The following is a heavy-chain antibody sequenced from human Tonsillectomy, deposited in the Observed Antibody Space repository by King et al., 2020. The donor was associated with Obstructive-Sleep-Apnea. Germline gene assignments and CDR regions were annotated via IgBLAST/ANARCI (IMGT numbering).Heavy chain of an antibody. D-gene: IGHD6-13*01. CDR3: AGPDTSSAQIAFDI. V-gene: IGHV3-7*01. CDR2: RKKDGSDK. CDR1: GFTFSTYW. J-gene: IGHJ3*02. Sequence: VQLVESGGGLVQPGGSLRLSCAASGFTFSTYWMSWVRQAPGKGLEWVANRKKDGSDKYYVDSVKGRFASSRDNAKNSLYLKMNSLRAEDTAMDYCAGPDTSSAQIAFDIWGQGTMVTVSS.